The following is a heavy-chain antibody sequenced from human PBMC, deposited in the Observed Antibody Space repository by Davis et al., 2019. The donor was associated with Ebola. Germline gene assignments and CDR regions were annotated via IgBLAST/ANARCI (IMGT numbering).Heavy chain of an antibody. CDR1: GFTFNGYA. V-gene: IGHV3-23*01. CDR3: AKEGQVGGHSHFDS. J-gene: IGHJ4*02. CDR2: TAGGGYT. D-gene: IGHD3-16*01. Sequence: GESLKIPCAASGFTFNGYAMSWVRQAPGKGLEWVSTTAGGGYTYYADSMKSRFTASRDNSKNTLYLQMNNLRGEDTAVYYCAKEGQVGGHSHFDSWGQGTLVTVSS.